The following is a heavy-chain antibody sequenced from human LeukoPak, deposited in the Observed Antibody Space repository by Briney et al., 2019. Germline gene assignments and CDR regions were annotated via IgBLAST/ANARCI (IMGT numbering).Heavy chain of an antibody. D-gene: IGHD3-9*01. J-gene: IGHJ6*03. V-gene: IGHV1-18*01. CDR1: GYTFTNYG. Sequence: GASVKVSCKASGYTFTNYGISWVRQAPGQGLEWMGWSSADNHNTNYAQKFQGRVTMTTDTSTTTAYMELRTLRSDDTAVYYCARVGRFYDILTSDYLNYYYMDVWGKGTTVIVSS. CDR2: SSADNHNT. CDR3: ARVGRFYDILTSDYLNYYYMDV.